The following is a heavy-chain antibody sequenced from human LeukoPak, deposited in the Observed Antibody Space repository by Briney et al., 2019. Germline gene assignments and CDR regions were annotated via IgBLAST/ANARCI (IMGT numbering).Heavy chain of an antibody. CDR3: ARWGAGCSSTSCYGPQDYYYGIDV. D-gene: IGHD2-2*01. V-gene: IGHV3-7*01. J-gene: IGHJ6*02. CDR2: IKQDGSEK. CDR1: GFTFSSYW. Sequence: PGGSLRLSCAASGFTFSSYWMSWVRQAPGKGLEWVANIKQDGSEKYYAESVKGRFTISRDNAKNSLYLQMNSLRAEGTAVYYCARWGAGCSSTSCYGPQDYYYGIDVWGQGATVTVS.